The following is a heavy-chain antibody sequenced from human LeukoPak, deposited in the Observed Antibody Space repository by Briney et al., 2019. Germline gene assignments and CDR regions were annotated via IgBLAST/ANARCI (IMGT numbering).Heavy chain of an antibody. CDR1: GFTFSSYA. D-gene: IGHD3-22*01. CDR3: AKDRASYYYDRSGPV. CDR2: ISGSGGST. V-gene: IGHV3-23*01. Sequence: GGSLRLSCAASGFTFSSYAMSWVRQAPGKGLEWVSAISGSGGSTYYADSVKGRFTISRDNPKNTLYLQMNSLRAEDTAVYYCAKDRASYYYDRSGPVWGQGTLVTVSS. J-gene: IGHJ4*02.